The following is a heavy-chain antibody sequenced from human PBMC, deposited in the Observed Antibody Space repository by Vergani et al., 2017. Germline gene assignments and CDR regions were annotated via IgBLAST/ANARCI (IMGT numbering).Heavy chain of an antibody. CDR1: GGSFSGYY. D-gene: IGHD6-19*01. Sequence: QVQLQQWGAGLLKPSETLSLTCAVYGGSFSGYYWSWIRQSPGKGLEWIGAVNHSGRTNYNPSLKGRVTISGDTSKNPFSLRLTSVTAADTAVYYCARGLRPRRIGWTSADLDSWAQGTLVTVSS. CDR3: ARGLRPRRIGWTSADLDS. V-gene: IGHV4-34*01. J-gene: IGHJ4*02. CDR2: VNHSGRT.